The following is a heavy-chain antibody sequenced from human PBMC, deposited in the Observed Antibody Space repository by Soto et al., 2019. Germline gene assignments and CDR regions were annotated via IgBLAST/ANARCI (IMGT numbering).Heavy chain of an antibody. CDR1: GGNIRSGGYC. CDR3: ARVPHR. V-gene: IGHV4-30-2*01. CDR2: IYHSGST. J-gene: IGHJ5*02. D-gene: IGHD2-2*01. Sequence: SETLRLSWAVAGGNIRSGGYCWSRIRQPPGKGLEWIGYIYHSGSTYYNPPLKSRATISVDRSKNQSSLKLSSVSAADTAVYFCARVPHRCGHALLVTVS.